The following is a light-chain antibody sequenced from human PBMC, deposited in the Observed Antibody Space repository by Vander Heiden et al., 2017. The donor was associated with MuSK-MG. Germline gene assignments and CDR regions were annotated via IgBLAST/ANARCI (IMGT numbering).Light chain of an antibody. CDR2: ENK. V-gene: IGLV1-40*01. CDR3: QSDDSSQNGV. J-gene: IGLJ3*02. Sequence: QPVLPQPPSVSRASPPRVIISRTGSSSNIGAGHDVHWYQPFLGTAPKLLFYENKRRPAGVAGRFAGSKAGTAASLTIAGLQAEDEADYYCQSDDSSQNGVFGGGTKLTVL. CDR1: SSNIGAGHD.